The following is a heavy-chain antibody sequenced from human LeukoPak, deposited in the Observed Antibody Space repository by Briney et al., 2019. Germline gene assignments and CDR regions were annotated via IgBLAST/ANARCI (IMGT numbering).Heavy chain of an antibody. D-gene: IGHD3-3*01. CDR3: ARVSTDDFWSGPLNPVFDY. J-gene: IGHJ4*02. Sequence: SETLSLTCTVPGYSISSGYYWAWIRQPPGKGLEWIGSIYHSGSTYYNPSLKSRVTISVDTSKNQFSLKLSSVTAADTAVYYCARVSTDDFWSGPLNPVFDYWGQGTLVTVSS. V-gene: IGHV4-38-2*02. CDR1: GYSISSGYY. CDR2: IYHSGST.